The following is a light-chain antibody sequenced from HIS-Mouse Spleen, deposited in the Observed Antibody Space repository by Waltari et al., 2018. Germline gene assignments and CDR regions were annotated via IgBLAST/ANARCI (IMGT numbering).Light chain of an antibody. CDR3: QQLNSYPPT. J-gene: IGKJ1*01. Sequence: DIQLTRSPSFLSPSVGDRVTITCRDSQGISSYLAWYQQKPGKAPKLLIYAASTLQSGVPSRFSGSGSGTEFTLTISSLQPEDFATYYCQQLNSYPPTFGQGTKVEIK. CDR1: QGISSY. V-gene: IGKV1-9*01. CDR2: AAS.